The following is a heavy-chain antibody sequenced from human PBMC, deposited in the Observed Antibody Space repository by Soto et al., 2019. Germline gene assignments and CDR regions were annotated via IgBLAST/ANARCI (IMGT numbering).Heavy chain of an antibody. CDR2: ISGSGGRT. V-gene: IGHV3-23*01. D-gene: IGHD3-16*01. J-gene: IGHJ3*02. Sequence: GGSLRLSCVASGFPFSSYAMSWARQTPGKGLEWVSGISGSGGRTYYADSVKGRFTISRDNSNNTLSLQMHILRVEDTAVYFCAKGGYYSLFDIWGQGTMVTVSS. CDR1: GFPFSSYA. CDR3: AKGGYYSLFDI.